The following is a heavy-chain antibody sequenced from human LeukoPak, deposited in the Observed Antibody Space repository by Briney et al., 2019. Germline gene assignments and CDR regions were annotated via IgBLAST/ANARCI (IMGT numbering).Heavy chain of an antibody. CDR2: ISWNSGSI. CDR3: AKDIKWFGELFYYFDY. D-gene: IGHD3-10*01. Sequence: GGSLRLSCAASGFTFDDYAMHWVRQAPGKGLEWVSGISWNSGSIGYADSVKGRFTISRDNAKNSLYLQMNSLRTEDTALYYCAKDIKWFGELFYYFDYWGQGTLVTVSS. J-gene: IGHJ4*02. CDR1: GFTFDDYA. V-gene: IGHV3-9*01.